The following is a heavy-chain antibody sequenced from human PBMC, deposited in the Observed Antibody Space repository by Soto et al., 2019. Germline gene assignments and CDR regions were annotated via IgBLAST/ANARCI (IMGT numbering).Heavy chain of an antibody. CDR3: ARGQPRYGGVYFRFDP. J-gene: IGHJ5*02. CDR1: GGSLSGYY. D-gene: IGHD2-8*02. CDR2: INHSGST. Sequence: SETLSLTCAVYGGSLSGYYWSWIRQPPGKGLEWIGEINHSGSTNYNPSLKSRVTISVDTSKNQFSLKLSSVTAADTAVYYCARGQPRYGGVYFRFDPWGQGTLVTVSS. V-gene: IGHV4-34*01.